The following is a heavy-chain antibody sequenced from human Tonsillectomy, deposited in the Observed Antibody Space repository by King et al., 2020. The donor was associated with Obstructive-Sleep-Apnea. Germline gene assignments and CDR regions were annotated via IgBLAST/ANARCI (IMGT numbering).Heavy chain of an antibody. V-gene: IGHV3-21*01. Sequence: VQLVESGGGLVKPGGSLGLSCAASGFTFSIYTMTWVRQAPGKGLEWVSSITSTSSYIYYADSVKGRFTISRDNAKNSLYLQMTSLRAEDTAVYYCARGTPGPTGLFDYWGQGTLVTVSS. CDR3: ARGTPGPTGLFDY. D-gene: IGHD1-1*01. CDR2: ITSTSSYI. CDR1: GFTFSIYT. J-gene: IGHJ4*02.